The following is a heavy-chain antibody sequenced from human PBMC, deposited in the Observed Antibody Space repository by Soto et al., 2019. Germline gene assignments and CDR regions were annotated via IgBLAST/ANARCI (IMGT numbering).Heavy chain of an antibody. D-gene: IGHD4-17*01. V-gene: IGHV4-4*02. J-gene: IGHJ5*02. Sequence: QVQLQESGPGLVKPSGTLSLTCAVSGGSISSSNWWSWVRQPTGKGLEWIGEIYHSGSTYYNPSRKSRVTISVDKSKNPFSLKLSSVNAADTAVYYCARVWTTVTNWFDPWGQGTLGTVAS. CDR3: ARVWTTVTNWFDP. CDR1: GGSISSSNW. CDR2: IYHSGST.